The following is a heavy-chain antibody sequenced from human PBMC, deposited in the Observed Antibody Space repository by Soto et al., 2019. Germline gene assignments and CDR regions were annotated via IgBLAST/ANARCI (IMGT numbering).Heavy chain of an antibody. J-gene: IGHJ5*02. Sequence: KESGPTLVKSTQTLTLTCTFSGFSLSSGGGAVGWIRQPPGKALEWLAIIYASGGTHYSPSLKTRLTITKDTSKNHVVLTMTNMDPVDTATYYCGHRRDVATRCWFDPWGQGILVTVSS. CDR3: GHRRDVATRCWFDP. CDR2: IYASGGT. CDR1: GFSLSSGGGA. D-gene: IGHD6-6*01. V-gene: IGHV2-5*01.